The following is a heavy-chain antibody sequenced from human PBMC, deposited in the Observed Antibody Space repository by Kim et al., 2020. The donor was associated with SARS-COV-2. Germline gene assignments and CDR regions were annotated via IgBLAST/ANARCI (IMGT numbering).Heavy chain of an antibody. V-gene: IGHV3-33*01. D-gene: IGHD2-15*01. Sequence: YVDSVEGRITISRDNVKDALNLQMNSLRAEETAVYYCARDIRSLYYIDVWGKGTTVSVSS. J-gene: IGHJ6*03. CDR3: ARDIRSLYYIDV.